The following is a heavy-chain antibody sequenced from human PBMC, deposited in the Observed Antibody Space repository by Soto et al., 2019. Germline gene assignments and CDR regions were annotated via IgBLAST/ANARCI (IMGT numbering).Heavy chain of an antibody. CDR3: ARGNNSHYDYVWGSYRWDFDY. CDR1: GGTFSSYA. J-gene: IGHJ4*02. CDR2: IIPIFGTA. D-gene: IGHD3-16*02. V-gene: IGHV1-69*01. Sequence: QVQLVQSGAEVKKPGSSVKVSCKASGGTFSSYAISWVRQAPGQGLEWMGGIIPIFGTANYAQKFQGRVTITADESTSTAYMELSSLRSEDTAVYYCARGNNSHYDYVWGSYRWDFDYWGQGTLVTVSS.